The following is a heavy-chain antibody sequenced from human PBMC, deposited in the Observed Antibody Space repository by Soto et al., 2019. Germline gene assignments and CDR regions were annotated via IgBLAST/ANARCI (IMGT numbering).Heavy chain of an antibody. D-gene: IGHD1-7*01. CDR1: GFTFDDYA. Sequence: GGSLRLSCAASGFTFDDYAMHWVRQAPGKGLEWVSGISWNSGSIGYADSVKGRFTISRDNAKNSLYLQMNSLRAEDTALYYCAKGPPWNSPIYGMDVWGQGATVTVSS. V-gene: IGHV3-9*01. CDR2: ISWNSGSI. CDR3: AKGPPWNSPIYGMDV. J-gene: IGHJ6*02.